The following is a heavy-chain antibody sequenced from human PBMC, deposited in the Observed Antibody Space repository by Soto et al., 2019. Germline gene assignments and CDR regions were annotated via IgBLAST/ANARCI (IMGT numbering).Heavy chain of an antibody. CDR3: ATLPPRIVVVKTEIPT. D-gene: IGHD2-15*01. CDR2: IYHSGST. J-gene: IGHJ5*02. V-gene: IGHV4-4*02. Sequence: SETLSLTCAVSGTSIISTFWWTWVRQPPGKGLEWIGEIYHSGSTKYNPSLKSRVTISVDKSNNQFSLELRAVTAADTAVYYCATLPPRIVVVKTEIPTWGQGTLVTSPQ. CDR1: GTSIISTFW.